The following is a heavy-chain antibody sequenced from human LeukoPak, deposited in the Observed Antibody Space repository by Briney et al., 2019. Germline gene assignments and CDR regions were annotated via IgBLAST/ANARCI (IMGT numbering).Heavy chain of an antibody. J-gene: IGHJ6*03. CDR1: GFTVSSNY. CDR3: ARLSAYYYGSYFYYYMDV. D-gene: IGHD3-10*01. V-gene: IGHV3-53*01. Sequence: GGSLRLSCAASGFTVSSNYMSWVRQAPGKGLEWVSVIYSGGSTYYADSVKGRFTISRDNPKNTLYLQMNSLRAEDTAVYYCARLSAYYYGSYFYYYMDVWGKGTTVTVSS. CDR2: IYSGGST.